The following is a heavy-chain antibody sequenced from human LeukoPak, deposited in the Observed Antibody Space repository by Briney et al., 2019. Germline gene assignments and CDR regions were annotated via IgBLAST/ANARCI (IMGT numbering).Heavy chain of an antibody. CDR2: IFPSGGEI. Sequence: SXXAXGFTFSTFAMIWVRQPPGKGLEWASSIFPSGGEIHYADSVRGRFTISRDNSKSTLSLQMNSLRAEDTAIYYXXTXXQXXXXFESWXXXXLVTVSS. CDR1: GFTFSTFA. J-gene: IGHJ4*02. CDR3: XTXXQXXXXFES. V-gene: IGHV3-23*01.